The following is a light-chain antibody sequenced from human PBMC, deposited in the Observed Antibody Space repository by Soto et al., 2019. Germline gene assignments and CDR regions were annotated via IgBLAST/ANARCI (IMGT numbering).Light chain of an antibody. V-gene: IGKV4-1*01. CDR2: WAS. CDR1: QSVLYSSNNKNY. J-gene: IGKJ5*01. Sequence: DIVMTQSPDSLAVSLGERATLNCKSRQSVLYSSNNKNYLAWYQQKPGQPPKLLIYWASTRESGVPDRFSGSGSGTDFTLTISSLQAEDGAVYYGQQYYSTPITFGQGTRLEIK. CDR3: QQYYSTPIT.